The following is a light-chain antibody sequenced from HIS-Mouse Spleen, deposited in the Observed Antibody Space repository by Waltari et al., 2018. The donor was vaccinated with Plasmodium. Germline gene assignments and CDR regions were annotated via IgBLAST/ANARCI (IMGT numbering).Light chain of an antibody. V-gene: IGLV3-9*01. CDR1: HIGSKN. Sequence: SYELTQPLSVSVALGQTAMITCGGKHIGSKNVHWYQQKPGQPPVLFSYRDSNRPSGIPERFSGSNSGNTATLTISRAQAGDEADYYCQVWDSSTVFGGGTKLTVL. J-gene: IGLJ3*02. CDR3: QVWDSSTV. CDR2: RDS.